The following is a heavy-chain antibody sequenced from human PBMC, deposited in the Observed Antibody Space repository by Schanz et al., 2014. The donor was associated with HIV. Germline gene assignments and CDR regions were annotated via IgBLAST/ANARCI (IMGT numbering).Heavy chain of an antibody. J-gene: IGHJ4*02. CDR3: ARDREQWLSPSGY. V-gene: IGHV3-7*01. Sequence: DVQLVESGGSLVQPGGSLRLSCAASGFRFRSYWMSWVRQAPGKGLEWVANIKQDESEKYYADSVKGRFTISRDNSKNTLYLQMNNLRAEDTAVYYCARDREQWLSPSGYWGQGTLVTVSS. CDR2: IKQDESEK. D-gene: IGHD6-19*01. CDR1: GFRFRSYW.